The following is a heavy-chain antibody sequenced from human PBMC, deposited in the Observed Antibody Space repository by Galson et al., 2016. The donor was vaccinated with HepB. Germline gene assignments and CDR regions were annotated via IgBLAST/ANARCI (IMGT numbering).Heavy chain of an antibody. CDR2: ISTRRTT. J-gene: IGHJ4*02. V-gene: IGHV3-23*01. Sequence: SLRLSCAASGFVFSNFGLSWVRQAPGKGLEWVASISTRRTTYYSDSVQGRFTISGDNSNNTLYLQMNGLRAEDTAVYYCAKERLVRRVFDHWGQGTLLTGSS. D-gene: IGHD1-1*01. CDR3: AKERLVRRVFDH. CDR1: GFVFSNFG.